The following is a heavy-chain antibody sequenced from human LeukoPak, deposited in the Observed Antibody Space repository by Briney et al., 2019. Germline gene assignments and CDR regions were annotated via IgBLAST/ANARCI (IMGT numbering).Heavy chain of an antibody. V-gene: IGHV3-74*01. Sequence: QPGGSLRLSCAASGVSFSWTWMHWVRQAPGKGLVWVSHINSDGTTTSFADSVRGRFTISRDNTQGMVYLQVNSLRAEDTAVYYCATDGSYGLTYWGQGTLVTVSS. CDR1: GVSFSWTW. CDR2: INSDGTTT. J-gene: IGHJ4*02. CDR3: ATDGSYGLTY. D-gene: IGHD3-16*01.